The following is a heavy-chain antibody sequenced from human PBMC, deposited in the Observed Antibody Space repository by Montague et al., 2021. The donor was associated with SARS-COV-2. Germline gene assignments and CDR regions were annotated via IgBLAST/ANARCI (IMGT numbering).Heavy chain of an antibody. CDR1: GDSISSSSYY. D-gene: IGHD5-24*01. CDR2: KHYSGIT. CDR3: VRDGYTPVDY. Sequence: SETLSLTCTVSGDSISSSSYYWGWIRQPPGKGLEWIGNKHYSGITYNNPSLKNRVTMSVDTSKNQFSLKLSSVTAADTAVYYCVRDGYTPVDYWGQGTLVTVSS. J-gene: IGHJ4*02. V-gene: IGHV4-39*02.